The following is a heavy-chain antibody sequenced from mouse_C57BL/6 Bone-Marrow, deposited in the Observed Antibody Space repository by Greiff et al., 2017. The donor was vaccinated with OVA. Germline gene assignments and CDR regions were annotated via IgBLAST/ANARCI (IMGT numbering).Heavy chain of an antibody. V-gene: IGHV1-22*01. CDR2: INPNNGGT. Sequence: VQLQQSGPELVKPGASVKMSCKASGYTFTDYNMHWVKPSHGKSLEWIGYINPNNGGTSYNKKFKGKATLTVNKSSSTAYMELRSLTSEDSAVYYCAREGLAYFDYWGQGTTLTVSS. CDR3: AREGLAYFDY. J-gene: IGHJ2*01. CDR1: GYTFTDYN. D-gene: IGHD2-13*01.